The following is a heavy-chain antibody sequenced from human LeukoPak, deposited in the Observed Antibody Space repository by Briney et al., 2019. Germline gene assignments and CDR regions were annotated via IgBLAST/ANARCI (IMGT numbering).Heavy chain of an antibody. D-gene: IGHD1-26*01. CDR3: ARDFRGRPREDSYFDY. V-gene: IGHV3-33*01. J-gene: IGHJ4*02. CDR2: IWYDGSQK. Sequence: GGSLRLSCAASGFTFDRYGTHWVRQAPGKGLEWVAVIWYDGSQKYYVDSVKGRFTISRDNSKNTLYLQMNSLRAEDTSVYYCARDFRGRPREDSYFDYWGQGTLVTVSS. CDR1: GFTFDRYG.